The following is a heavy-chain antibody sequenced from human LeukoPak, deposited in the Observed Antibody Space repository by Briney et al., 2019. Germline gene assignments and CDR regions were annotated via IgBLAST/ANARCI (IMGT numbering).Heavy chain of an antibody. CDR2: IIPILGIA. V-gene: IGHV1-69*04. CDR1: GGTFSSYA. D-gene: IGHD6-6*01. J-gene: IGHJ4*02. Sequence: SVKVSCKASGGTFSSYAISWVRQAPGQGLEWMGRIIPILGIANYAQKFQGRVTITADKSTSTAYMELSSLRSEDTAVYYCARVYGGVSSSSGFDYWGQGTLVTVSS. CDR3: ARVYGGVSSSSGFDY.